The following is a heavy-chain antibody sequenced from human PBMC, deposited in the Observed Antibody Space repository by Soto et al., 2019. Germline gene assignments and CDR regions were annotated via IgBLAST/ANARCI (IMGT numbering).Heavy chain of an antibody. J-gene: IGHJ4*02. CDR3: ARGTTVKTGNY. D-gene: IGHD4-17*01. Sequence: QVQLVQSGAEVKKPGASVKVSCKASGYTFTSYGISWVRQAPGQGLEWMGWISAYTGNTNYAQKLQGRVTMTTDTCKSTAYRELRRLRSDDTAVYCCARGTTVKTGNYWGQGTLVTVSS. CDR1: GYTFTSYG. CDR2: ISAYTGNT. V-gene: IGHV1-18*01.